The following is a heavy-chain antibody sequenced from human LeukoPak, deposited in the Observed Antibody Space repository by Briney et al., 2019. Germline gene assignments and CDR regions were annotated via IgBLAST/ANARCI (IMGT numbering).Heavy chain of an antibody. Sequence: ASVKVSCKASGYTFTGYYMHWVRQAPGQGLEWMGRINPNSGGKNYAQKFQGRVTMTRDTSISTAYMELSRLRSDDTAVYYCAGGAQVSTVMLPWGQGTLVTVSS. CDR2: INPNSGGK. CDR3: AGGAQVSTVMLP. J-gene: IGHJ4*02. D-gene: IGHD4-17*01. V-gene: IGHV1-2*06. CDR1: GYTFTGYY.